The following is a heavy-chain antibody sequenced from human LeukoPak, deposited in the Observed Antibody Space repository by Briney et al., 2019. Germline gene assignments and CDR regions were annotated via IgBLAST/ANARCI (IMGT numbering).Heavy chain of an antibody. D-gene: IGHD5-12*01. V-gene: IGHV3-21*01. J-gene: IGHJ6*03. CDR2: ISSSSYI. Sequence: GGSLRLSCAASGFTFSSYSMNWVRQAPGKGLEWVSSISSSSYIYYADSVKGRFTISRDNAKNSLYLQMNSLRAEDTAVYYCARGGTITYYMDVWGKGTTVTVSS. CDR1: GFTFSSYS. CDR3: ARGGTITYYMDV.